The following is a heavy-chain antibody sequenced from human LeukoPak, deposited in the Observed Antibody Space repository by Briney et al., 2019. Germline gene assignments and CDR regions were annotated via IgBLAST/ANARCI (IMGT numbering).Heavy chain of an antibody. CDR2: IGTAGDT. Sequence: GGSLRLSCAASGFTFSSSDMHWVRQATGKGLEWVSAIGTAGDTYYPDSVRGRFTISRDNSKNTVYLQMNNMRVDDTAVYYCARVAGWHWFDPWGQGTLVTVSS. CDR3: ARVAGWHWFDP. D-gene: IGHD6-19*01. J-gene: IGHJ5*02. V-gene: IGHV3-13*01. CDR1: GFTFSSSD.